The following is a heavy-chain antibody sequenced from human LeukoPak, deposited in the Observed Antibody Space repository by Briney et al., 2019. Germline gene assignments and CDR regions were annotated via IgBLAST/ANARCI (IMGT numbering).Heavy chain of an antibody. D-gene: IGHD6-19*01. CDR3: AKGPGIAVAGVFDY. CDR2: ISGHNGHT. Sequence: ASVKVSCKASGYTFTSYGINWVRQALGQGLEWMGWISGHNGHTNYVQKMQGRVTMTTDTSTNTAYMELRNLTSDDTAVYYCAKGPGIAVAGVFDYWGQGSLVTVSS. CDR1: GYTFTSYG. V-gene: IGHV1-18*04. J-gene: IGHJ4*02.